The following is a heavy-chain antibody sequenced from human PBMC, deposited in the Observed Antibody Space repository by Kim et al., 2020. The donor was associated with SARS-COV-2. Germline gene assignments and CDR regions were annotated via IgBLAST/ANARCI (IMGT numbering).Heavy chain of an antibody. CDR3: AKELRGYSGYDPLATYF. CDR2: ISYDGSNK. D-gene: IGHD5-12*01. J-gene: IGHJ4*01. V-gene: IGHV3-30*18. Sequence: GGSLRLSCAASGFTFSSYGMHWVRQAPGKGLEWVAVISYDGSNKYYADSVKGRFTISRDNSKNTLYLQMNSLRAEDTAVYYCAKELRGYSGYDPLATYF. CDR1: GFTFSSYG.